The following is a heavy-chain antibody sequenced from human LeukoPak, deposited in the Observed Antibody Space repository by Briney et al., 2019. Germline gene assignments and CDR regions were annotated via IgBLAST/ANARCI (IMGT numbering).Heavy chain of an antibody. J-gene: IGHJ4*02. CDR1: GFTFSSYA. Sequence: GGSLRLSCAASGFTFSSYAMHWVRQPPGKGLEWVAVISYDGGNQYYADSVQGRFTISRDNSKNALYLQMNSLRAEDTAVYYCAKDPGSGIPPHYFHYWGQGTLVTVSS. V-gene: IGHV3-30*18. CDR2: ISYDGGNQ. D-gene: IGHD3-10*01. CDR3: AKDPGSGIPPHYFHY.